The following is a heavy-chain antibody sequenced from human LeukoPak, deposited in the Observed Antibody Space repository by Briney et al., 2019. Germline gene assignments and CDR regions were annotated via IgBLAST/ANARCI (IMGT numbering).Heavy chain of an antibody. D-gene: IGHD3-3*01. Sequence: PGGSLRLSCAASGFTFSSYWMSWVRRAPGKGLEWVANIKQDGSEKYYVDSVKGRFTISRDNARNSLYLQMNSLRAEDTAVYYCARTYYDFWSGSNPADYWGQGTLVTVSS. CDR3: ARTYYDFWSGSNPADY. J-gene: IGHJ4*02. CDR2: IKQDGSEK. CDR1: GFTFSSYW. V-gene: IGHV3-7*01.